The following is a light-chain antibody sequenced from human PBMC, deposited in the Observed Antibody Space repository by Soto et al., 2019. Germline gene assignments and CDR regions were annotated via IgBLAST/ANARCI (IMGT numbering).Light chain of an antibody. Sequence: DILMTQSPATVSVSLGDSVSLSCRANESIANNLAWYQQNPGQPPRLLIYSASTRAPGIPARVSGGGSGTHFSLTVRSLQSEDFALYYCHQYNEWPRGTFGPGTKVEV. CDR2: SAS. V-gene: IGKV3D-15*01. CDR3: HQYNEWPRGT. CDR1: ESIANN. J-gene: IGKJ1*01.